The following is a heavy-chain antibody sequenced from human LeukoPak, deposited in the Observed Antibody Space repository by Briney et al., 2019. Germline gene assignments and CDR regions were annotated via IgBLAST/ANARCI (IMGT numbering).Heavy chain of an antibody. CDR2: INHSGST. CDR3: ARGRDTGSGYYSRLGYYYYGMDV. D-gene: IGHD3-22*01. V-gene: IGHV4-34*01. J-gene: IGHJ6*02. CDR1: GGSFSGYY. Sequence: SETLSHTCAVYGGSFSGYYWSWIRQPPGKGLEWIGEINHSGSTNYNPSLKSRVTISVDTSKNQFSLKLSSVTAADTAVYYCARGRDTGSGYYSRLGYYYYGMDVWGQGTTVTVSS.